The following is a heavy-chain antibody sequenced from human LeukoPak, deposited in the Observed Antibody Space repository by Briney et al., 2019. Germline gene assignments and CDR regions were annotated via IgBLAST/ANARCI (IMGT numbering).Heavy chain of an antibody. D-gene: IGHD2-21*01. J-gene: IGHJ4*02. Sequence: GGSLRLSCAASGFTFSSYWMSWVRQAPGKGLEWVANIKQDGSEKYYVDSVKGRFTISRDNAKNSLYLQMNSLRAEDTAVYYCARDPPYCGGDCYFNYWGQGTLVTVSS. CDR1: GFTFSSYW. CDR2: IKQDGSEK. V-gene: IGHV3-7*01. CDR3: ARDPPYCGGDCYFNY.